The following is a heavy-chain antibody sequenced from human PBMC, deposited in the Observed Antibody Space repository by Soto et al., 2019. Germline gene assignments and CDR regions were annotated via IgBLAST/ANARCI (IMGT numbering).Heavy chain of an antibody. V-gene: IGHV3-48*03. CDR3: ARARDGYNPDY. J-gene: IGHJ4*02. CDR1: GFTFSSYE. D-gene: IGHD5-12*01. CDR2: ISSSGSTI. Sequence: TGGSLRLSCAASGFTFSSYEMNWVRQAPGKGLEWVSYISSSGSTIYYADSVKGRFTISRDNAKNSLYLQMNSLRAEDTAVYYCARARDGYNPDYWGQGTLVTVSS.